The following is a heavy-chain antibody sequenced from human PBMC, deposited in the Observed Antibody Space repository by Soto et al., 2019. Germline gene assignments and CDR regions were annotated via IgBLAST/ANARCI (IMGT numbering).Heavy chain of an antibody. D-gene: IGHD3-10*01. CDR1: GFTFSSYW. J-gene: IGHJ6*03. Sequence: PGGSLRLSCAASGFTFSSYWMHWVRQAPGKGLVWVSRINSDGSSTSYADSVKGRFTISRDNAKNTLYLQMNSLRAEDTAVYYCAMSEFYYYYYMDVWGKGTTVTVSS. CDR2: INSDGSST. CDR3: AMSEFYYYYYMDV. V-gene: IGHV3-74*01.